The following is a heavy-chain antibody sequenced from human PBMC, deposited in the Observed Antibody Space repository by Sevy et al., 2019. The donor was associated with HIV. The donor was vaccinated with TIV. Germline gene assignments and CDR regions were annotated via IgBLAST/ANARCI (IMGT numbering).Heavy chain of an antibody. D-gene: IGHD3-16*01. CDR1: GFTFSTYA. Sequence: GRSLRLSCAASGFTFSTYAMSWVRQAPGKGLEWVSAITARGPSTYYADSVKGRFTISRDNSKNTLYLKMNSLRAEDTAVYYCAKAINNETRTGEFDYWGQGTLVTVSS. J-gene: IGHJ4*02. V-gene: IGHV3-23*01. CDR3: AKAINNETRTGEFDY. CDR2: ITARGPST.